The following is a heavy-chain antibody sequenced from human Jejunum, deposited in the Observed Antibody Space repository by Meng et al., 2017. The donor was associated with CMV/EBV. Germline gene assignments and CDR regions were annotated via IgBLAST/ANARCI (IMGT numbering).Heavy chain of an antibody. J-gene: IGHJ4*02. CDR3: AKTQHFHFWSGSDS. Sequence: GFTCGRFGMSWLRQAPGKGLEWVSAISGSGGSIYYAESVKGRFTISRDNSKNTLYLQMNNLRAEDTALYYCAKTQHFHFWSGSDSWGQGTLVTVSS. CDR1: GFTCGRFG. D-gene: IGHD3-3*02. CDR2: ISGSGGSI. V-gene: IGHV3-23*01.